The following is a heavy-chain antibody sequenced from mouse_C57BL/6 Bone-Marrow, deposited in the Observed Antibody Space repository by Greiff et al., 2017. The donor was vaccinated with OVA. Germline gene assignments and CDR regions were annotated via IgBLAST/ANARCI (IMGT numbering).Heavy chain of an antibody. D-gene: IGHD1-1*01. CDR3: AKTGFITTVVATLDWYFDG. Sequence: QVQLQQSGPGLVQPSQSLSITCTVSGFSLTSYGVHWVRQPPGKGLEWLGVIWSGGSTDYNAAFISRLSISKDNSKSQVFFKMNSLQADDTAIYYCAKTGFITTVVATLDWYFDGWGTGTTVTVSS. J-gene: IGHJ1*03. CDR1: GFSLTSYG. CDR2: IWSGGST. V-gene: IGHV2-4*01.